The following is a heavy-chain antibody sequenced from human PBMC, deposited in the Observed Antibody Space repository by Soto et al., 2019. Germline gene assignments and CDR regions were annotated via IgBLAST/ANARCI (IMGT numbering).Heavy chain of an antibody. CDR1: GGSFSGYY. Sequence: SETLSLTCAVYGGSFSGYYWSWIRQPPGKGLEWIGEINHSGSTNYNPSLKSRVTISVDTSKNQFSLKLSSVTAADTAVYYCARGRRWLQLRAFDIWGQGTMVTGSS. CDR3: ARGRRWLQLRAFDI. J-gene: IGHJ3*02. D-gene: IGHD5-12*01. V-gene: IGHV4-34*01. CDR2: INHSGST.